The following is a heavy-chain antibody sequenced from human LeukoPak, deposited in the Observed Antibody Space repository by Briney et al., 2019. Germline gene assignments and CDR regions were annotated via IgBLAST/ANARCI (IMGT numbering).Heavy chain of an antibody. CDR1: GFTFGSYW. Sequence: PGGSLRLSCAASGFTFGSYWMTWVRQAPGKGLEWVGNIQKDGSEKNYADSVKGRFTISRDNAKNSLYLQMNSLRAEDTAVYYCARDRDSSGYYYGYWGQGTLVTVSS. D-gene: IGHD3-22*01. J-gene: IGHJ4*02. V-gene: IGHV3-7*01. CDR3: ARDRDSSGYYYGY. CDR2: IQKDGSEK.